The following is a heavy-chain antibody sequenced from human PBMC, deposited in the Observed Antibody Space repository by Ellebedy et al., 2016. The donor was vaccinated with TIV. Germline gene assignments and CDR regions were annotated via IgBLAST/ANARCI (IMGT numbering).Heavy chain of an antibody. D-gene: IGHD2-15*01. CDR1: GGSISSSSYY. CDR3: ASPENSSGDV. J-gene: IGHJ6*02. V-gene: IGHV4-39*01. CDR2: IYYSGST. Sequence: PSETLSLTXTVSGGSISSSSYYWGWIRQPPGKGLEWIGSIYYSGSTYYNPSLKSRVTISVDTSKNQFSLKLSSVTAADTAVYYCASPENSSGDVWGQGTTVTVSS.